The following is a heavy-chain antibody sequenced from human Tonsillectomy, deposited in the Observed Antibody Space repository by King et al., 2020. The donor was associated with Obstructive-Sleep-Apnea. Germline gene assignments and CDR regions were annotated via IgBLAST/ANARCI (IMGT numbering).Heavy chain of an antibody. Sequence: VQLVESGGGVVQPGRSLRLSCAASGFTFSNYGMHWVRQAPGKGLEWVAFIRYDGSNKYYGGSVKGRFTISRDNSKNTQYLQMNSLRPEDTAVYYCARGSYSSGWEGDYWGQGTLVIVSS. J-gene: IGHJ4*02. V-gene: IGHV3-30*02. CDR3: ARGSYSSGWEGDY. CDR2: IRYDGSNK. CDR1: GFTFSNYG. D-gene: IGHD6-19*01.